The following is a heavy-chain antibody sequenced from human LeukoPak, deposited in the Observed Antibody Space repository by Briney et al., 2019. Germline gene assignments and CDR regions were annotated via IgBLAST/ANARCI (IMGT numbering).Heavy chain of an antibody. CDR1: GFTFSSYA. V-gene: IGHV3-23*01. Sequence: GGSLRLSCAASGFTFSSYAMSWVRQAPGKGLEWVSAISGSGGSTYYADSVKGRFTIYRDNSKNTLYLQMNSLRAEDTAVYYCAKGESGWYWAHYYYYGMDVWGQGTTVTVSS. CDR3: AKGESGWYWAHYYYYGMDV. J-gene: IGHJ6*02. D-gene: IGHD6-19*01. CDR2: ISGSGGST.